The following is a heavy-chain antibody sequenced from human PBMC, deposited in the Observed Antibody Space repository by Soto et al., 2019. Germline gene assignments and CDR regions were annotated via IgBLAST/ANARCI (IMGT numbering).Heavy chain of an antibody. D-gene: IGHD3-22*01. J-gene: IGHJ4*02. V-gene: IGHV3-15*01. Sequence: GWSLRLSCASSVFTFINAWMSWVRQAPGKGLEWVGRIKSKTDGGTTDYAAPVKGRFTISRDDSKNTLYLQMNSLKTEDTAVYYCTTPRYYDSSGSDYWGQGTLVTVSS. CDR1: VFTFINAW. CDR2: IKSKTDGGTT. CDR3: TTPRYYDSSGSDY.